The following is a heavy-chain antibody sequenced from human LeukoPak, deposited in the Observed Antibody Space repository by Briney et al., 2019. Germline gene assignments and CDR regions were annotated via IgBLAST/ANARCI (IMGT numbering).Heavy chain of an antibody. CDR1: GFTFSSFD. CDR2: ISTSSRYI. Sequence: GGSLRLSCAASGFTFSSFDMNWVRQAPGKGLEWVSSISTSSRYIYYRDSVKGRFTISRDDAKNSLYLQMNSLRVEDTAVYYCARADCSGSTCYLRRSWFDPWGQGTLVTVSS. CDR3: ARADCSGSTCYLRRSWFDP. D-gene: IGHD2-2*01. V-gene: IGHV3-21*01. J-gene: IGHJ5*02.